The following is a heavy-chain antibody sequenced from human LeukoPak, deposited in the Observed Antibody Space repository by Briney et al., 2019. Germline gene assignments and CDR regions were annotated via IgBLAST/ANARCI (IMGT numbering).Heavy chain of an antibody. D-gene: IGHD3-22*01. Sequence: PGGSLRLSCAASGFTFSSYWMNWVRQAPGKGLEWVSYISSSGSTIYYADSVKGRFTISRDNAKNSLYLQMNSLRAEDTAAYYCARDVFEAYYYDSSGYNTGAFDYWGQGTLVTVSS. CDR3: ARDVFEAYYYDSSGYNTGAFDY. CDR1: GFTFSSYW. V-gene: IGHV3-48*04. J-gene: IGHJ4*02. CDR2: ISSSGSTI.